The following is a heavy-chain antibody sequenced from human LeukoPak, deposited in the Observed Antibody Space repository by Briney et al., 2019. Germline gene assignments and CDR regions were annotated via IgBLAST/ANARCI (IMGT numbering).Heavy chain of an antibody. V-gene: IGHV4-59*01. D-gene: IGHD4-17*01. CDR2: IYYSGGT. J-gene: IGHJ4*02. Sequence: PSETLSLTCAVFGGSFSSYYWSWIRHPPGKGLEWMGPIYYSGGTNYNPSLKSRVTISVGTSKSQFSLRLISVTAADTAIYYCARGGPWTTVTTTGAPLDYWGQGTLVTVSS. CDR3: ARGGPWTTVTTTGAPLDY. CDR1: GGSFSSYY.